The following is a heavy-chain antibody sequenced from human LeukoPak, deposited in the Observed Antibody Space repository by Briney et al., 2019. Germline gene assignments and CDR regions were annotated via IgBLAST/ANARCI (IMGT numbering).Heavy chain of an antibody. CDR3: ARDGYSRSYDFWSGYYPQGYYYYGMDV. V-gene: IGHV3-33*01. CDR2: IWYDGSNK. CDR1: GFTFSSYG. Sequence: GGSLRLSCAASGFTFSSYGMHWVRQAPGKGLEWVAVIWYDGSNKYYADSVKGRFTISRDNSKNTLYLQMNSLRAEDTAVYYCARDGYSRSYDFWSGYYPQGYYYYGMDVWGQGTTVTVSS. J-gene: IGHJ6*02. D-gene: IGHD3-3*01.